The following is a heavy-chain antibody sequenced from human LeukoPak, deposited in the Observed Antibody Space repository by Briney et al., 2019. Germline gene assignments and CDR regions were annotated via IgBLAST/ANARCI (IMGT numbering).Heavy chain of an antibody. CDR2: IYISGST. J-gene: IGHJ4*02. CDR1: DASISDYY. D-gene: IGHD3-22*01. CDR3: ARASYDSSGYYYFDY. V-gene: IGHV4-4*07. Sequence: SETLSLTCTVSDASISDYYWNWIRQAAGKGLEWIGRIYISGSTNYNPPLKSRVTMSVGMSKTQFSRKLRSVPAADTAVYYCARASYDSSGYYYFDYWGQGMLATVSS.